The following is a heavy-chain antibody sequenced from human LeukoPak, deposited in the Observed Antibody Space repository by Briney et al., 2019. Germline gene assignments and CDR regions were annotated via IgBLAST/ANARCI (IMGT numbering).Heavy chain of an antibody. D-gene: IGHD2/OR15-2a*01. J-gene: IGHJ6*03. CDR2: ISWNSVST. CDR1: GFIFDDFA. CDR3: AKDIGGGTFLGYYYMDV. Sequence: GGSLRLSXAASGFIFDDFAMHWVRQAPGKGLEWVSSISWNSVSTGYADSVKGRFTISRDNAKNSLYLQLNSPRAEDTALYYCAKDIGGGTFLGYYYMDVWGKGTTVTVSS. V-gene: IGHV3-9*01.